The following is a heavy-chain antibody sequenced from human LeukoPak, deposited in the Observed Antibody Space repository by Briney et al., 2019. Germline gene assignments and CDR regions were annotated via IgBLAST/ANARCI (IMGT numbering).Heavy chain of an antibody. V-gene: IGHV4-30-4*01. Sequence: PSETLSLTCTVSGGSISSGEYSWSWIRQPPGKGLEWIGYIYYSGSTYYNPSLESRVTISIDTSKNQFSLKVSSVTAADTAVYYCARVSTEGDELMGPLDYWGQGTLVTVST. J-gene: IGHJ4*02. CDR1: GGSISSGEYS. CDR2: IYYSGST. D-gene: IGHD5-24*01. CDR3: ARVSTEGDELMGPLDY.